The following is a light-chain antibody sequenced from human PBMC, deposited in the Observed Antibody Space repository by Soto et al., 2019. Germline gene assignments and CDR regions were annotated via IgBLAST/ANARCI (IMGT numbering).Light chain of an antibody. Sequence: QSALTQPASVSGSPGQSITISCTGTSSDVGDDNFVSWYQQYPGKAPKLIIFDVIHRPSGVSDRFSGSRSGNTASLTISGLQAEDEADYYCSSYPSTNLVLFGGGTKVTVL. V-gene: IGLV2-14*03. J-gene: IGLJ2*01. CDR3: SSYPSTNLVL. CDR1: SSDVGDDNF. CDR2: DVI.